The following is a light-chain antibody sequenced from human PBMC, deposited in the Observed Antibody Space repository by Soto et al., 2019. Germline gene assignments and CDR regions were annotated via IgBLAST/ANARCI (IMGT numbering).Light chain of an antibody. V-gene: IGLV2-14*03. CDR1: SNDVGGYNY. Sequence: QSALTQPAFVSGSPGQSITISCTGSSNDVGGYNYVSWYQQHHPGKAPKLIIYDVINRPSGVSNRFSGSKSGNTASLSISGLQAEDEADYYCSSYTSSSTPFVFGTGTKLTVL. CDR3: SSYTSSSTPFV. J-gene: IGLJ1*01. CDR2: DVI.